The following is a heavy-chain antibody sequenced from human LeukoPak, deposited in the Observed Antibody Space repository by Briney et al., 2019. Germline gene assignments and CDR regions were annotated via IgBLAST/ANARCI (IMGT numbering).Heavy chain of an antibody. CDR2: ISAYNGNT. J-gene: IGHJ4*02. CDR3: ARATLVMPLEGGFDY. D-gene: IGHD3-9*01. CDR1: GYTFTSYG. V-gene: IGHV1-18*01. Sequence: ASVKVSCKASGYTFTSYGISWVRQAPGQGLEWMGWISAYNGNTNYAQKLQGRVTMTTDTSTSTAYMELRSLRSDDTAVYYCARATLVMPLEGGFDYWGQGTLVTVSS.